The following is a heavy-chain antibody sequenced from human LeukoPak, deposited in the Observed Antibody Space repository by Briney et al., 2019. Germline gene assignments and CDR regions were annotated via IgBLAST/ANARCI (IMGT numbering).Heavy chain of an antibody. J-gene: IGHJ1*01. CDR3: ARGPGYIQF. CDR1: GXSVSSDSSA. D-gene: IGHD2-8*02. Sequence: SQTLSLTCAISGXSVSSDSSAWNWVRLSPSRGLEWLGRTYYRSRWYSHYSVSVKSRITINPDTSRNQFSLQLNSVTPEDTAVYYCARGPGYIQFWGQGTLVTVSS. V-gene: IGHV6-1*01. CDR2: TYYRSRWYS.